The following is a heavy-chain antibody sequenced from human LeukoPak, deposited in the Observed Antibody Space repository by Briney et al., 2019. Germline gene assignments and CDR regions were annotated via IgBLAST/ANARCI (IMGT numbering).Heavy chain of an antibody. CDR3: AKGGYSSSWYGFDI. CDR2: ISGSGGST. CDR1: GFTFNRYA. D-gene: IGHD6-13*01. Sequence: GGSLRLSCAASGFTFNRYAMSWVRQAPGKGLEWVSVISGSGGSTYYADSVRGRFTISRDNSKNTLYLQMTSLRAEDTAVYYCAKGGYSSSWYGFDIWGQGTMVTVSS. V-gene: IGHV3-23*01. J-gene: IGHJ3*02.